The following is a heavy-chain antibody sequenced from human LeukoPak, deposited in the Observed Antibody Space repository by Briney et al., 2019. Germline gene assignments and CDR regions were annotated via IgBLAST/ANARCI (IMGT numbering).Heavy chain of an antibody. Sequence: ASVKVSCKASGYTFTGYFMHWVRQPPGQGVEWMGWINPNSGGTNYAQKFQGRVTMTRDTSISTAYMELSRLTSDDTAVYYCARDILTDDAFDIWGQGTMVTVSS. CDR3: ARDILTDDAFDI. CDR2: INPNSGGT. D-gene: IGHD7-27*01. V-gene: IGHV1-2*02. J-gene: IGHJ3*02. CDR1: GYTFTGYF.